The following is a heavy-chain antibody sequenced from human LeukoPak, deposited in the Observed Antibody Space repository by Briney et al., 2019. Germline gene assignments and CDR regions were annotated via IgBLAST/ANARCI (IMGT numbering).Heavy chain of an antibody. CDR3: AKAGYSSSWRNDY. V-gene: IGHV3-74*01. CDR1: GFTFSTYW. Sequence: GGSLRLSCVASGFTFSTYWMHWVRQAPGEGLVWVSRISGDGSITNYADSVKGRFTISRDNSKNTLYLQMNSLRAEDTAVYYCAKAGYSSSWRNDYWGQGTLVTVSS. J-gene: IGHJ4*02. D-gene: IGHD6-13*01. CDR2: ISGDGSIT.